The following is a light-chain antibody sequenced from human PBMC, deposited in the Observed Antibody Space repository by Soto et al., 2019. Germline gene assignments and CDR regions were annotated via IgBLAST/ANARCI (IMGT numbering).Light chain of an antibody. Sequence: QSALTQPRSVSGSPGQSVTISCTGTSSDVGGYNYVSWYQHHPGKAPKLMIYDVSKRPSGVPDRFSGSKSGNTASLTISGLQPEDEADYYCCSYAGSYTVVFGGGTKLTVL. CDR3: CSYAGSYTVV. J-gene: IGLJ2*01. CDR1: SSDVGGYNY. CDR2: DVS. V-gene: IGLV2-11*01.